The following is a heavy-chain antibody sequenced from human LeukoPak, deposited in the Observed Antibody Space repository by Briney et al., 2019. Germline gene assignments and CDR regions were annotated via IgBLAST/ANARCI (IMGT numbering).Heavy chain of an antibody. CDR3: ARDHEDYGGNERYYYYGMDV. D-gene: IGHD4-23*01. J-gene: IGHJ6*02. CDR1: GYAFTGYY. Sequence: ASVKVSCKASGYAFTGYYMHWVRQAPGQGLEWMGWINPNSGGTNYAQKFQGWVTMTRDTSISTAYMELSRLRSDDTAVYYCARDHEDYGGNERYYYYGMDVWGQGTTVTVSS. V-gene: IGHV1-2*04. CDR2: INPNSGGT.